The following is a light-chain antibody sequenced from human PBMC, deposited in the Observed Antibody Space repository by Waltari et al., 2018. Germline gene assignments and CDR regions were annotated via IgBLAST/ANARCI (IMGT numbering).Light chain of an antibody. CDR2: YAS. Sequence: ETVMTQSPATLSVSPGERATLSCRASQSVSSNIAWYQQKPGQAPRLLIYYASTGATGIPARFSGSGSGTEFTLTISSLQSEDFALYYCQQYNNWPRTFGQGTKVEIE. J-gene: IGKJ1*01. CDR3: QQYNNWPRT. V-gene: IGKV3-15*01. CDR1: QSVSSN.